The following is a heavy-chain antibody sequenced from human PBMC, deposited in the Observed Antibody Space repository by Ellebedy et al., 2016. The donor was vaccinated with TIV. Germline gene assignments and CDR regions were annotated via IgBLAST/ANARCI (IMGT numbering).Heavy chain of an antibody. CDR3: ARSRPGWLKTVFDY. CDR2: FYNSVNT. Sequence: MPSETLSLTCTVSGGSISSYYWSWIRQPPGKGLEWIGYFYNSVNTIYNPSLASRVSMSVDTSKSRLSLSLTSVTAADTAVYYCARSRPGWLKTVFDYWGQGILVTVSS. CDR1: GGSISSYY. V-gene: IGHV4-59*01. J-gene: IGHJ4*02. D-gene: IGHD5-12*01.